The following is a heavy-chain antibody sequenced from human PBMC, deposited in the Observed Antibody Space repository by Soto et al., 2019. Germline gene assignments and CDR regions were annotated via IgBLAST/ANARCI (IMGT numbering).Heavy chain of an antibody. Sequence: ASVQVSCKASGYTFTSYGISWVRQAPGQGLEWMGWISAYNGNTNYAQKLQGRVTMTTDTSTSTAYMELRSLRSDDTAVYYCASQGYCSGGSCYSPTEYFDYWGQGTLVTVSS. J-gene: IGHJ4*02. V-gene: IGHV1-18*01. D-gene: IGHD2-15*01. CDR1: GYTFTSYG. CDR3: ASQGYCSGGSCYSPTEYFDY. CDR2: ISAYNGNT.